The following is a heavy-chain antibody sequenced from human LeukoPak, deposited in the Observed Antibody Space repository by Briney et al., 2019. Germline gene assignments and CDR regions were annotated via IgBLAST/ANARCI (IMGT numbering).Heavy chain of an antibody. Sequence: SDTLSLTCAVYGGSFSVYYWSWIRQPPGKWLEWMVENNHSRSNNYNLSLKSRVTISVDTSKNQFSLKLSSVTAADTAVYYCASRYGYDYYYYYYMDVWGKGTTVTVSS. J-gene: IGHJ6*03. CDR2: NNHSRSN. CDR3: ASRYGYDYYYYYYMDV. V-gene: IGHV4-34*01. D-gene: IGHD5-18*01. CDR1: GGSFSVYY.